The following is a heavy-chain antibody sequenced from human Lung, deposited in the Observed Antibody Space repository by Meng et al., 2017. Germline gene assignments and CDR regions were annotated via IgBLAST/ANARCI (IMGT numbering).Heavy chain of an antibody. Sequence: GRPGAEGKKPGALVTVARKPSGYNFPDYSLHWGRRARGQGLEWMGRIDPKSGDTHYAQRFQGRVTVTGDTSISTAYMELSGLRSDDTAMYYCARDEDISAAGKLFGDYWGQGTLVTVSS. D-gene: IGHD6-13*01. CDR1: GYNFPDYS. CDR2: IDPKSGDT. J-gene: IGHJ4*02. V-gene: IGHV1-2*06. CDR3: ARDEDISAAGKLFGDY.